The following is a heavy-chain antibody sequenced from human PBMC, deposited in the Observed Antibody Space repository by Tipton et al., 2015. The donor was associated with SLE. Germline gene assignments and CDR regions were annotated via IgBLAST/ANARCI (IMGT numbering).Heavy chain of an antibody. Sequence: TLSLTCTVSGGSIRSSRHFWGWIRQPPGKGLEWIGSIYYSGSTYYNPSLESRVIISVDTSKNQFSLRLSSVTAADTAMYYCARHVGVAYYYAMDVWGQGTTVVISS. CDR3: ARHVGVAYYYAMDV. V-gene: IGHV4-39*01. CDR2: IYYSGST. CDR1: GGSIRSSRHF. D-gene: IGHD2-15*01. J-gene: IGHJ6*02.